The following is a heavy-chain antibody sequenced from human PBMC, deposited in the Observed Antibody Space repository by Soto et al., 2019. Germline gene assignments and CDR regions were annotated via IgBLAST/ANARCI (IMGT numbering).Heavy chain of an antibody. CDR3: AKGNSAPGSGYCSSTSCDDWFDP. CDR1: GFTFSSYG. CDR2: ILYDGSNK. J-gene: IGHJ5*02. Sequence: HPGGSLRLSCAASGFTFSSYGMHWVRQAPGKGLEWVAVILYDGSNKYYADSVKVRFTISRDNSKNTLYLQMNSLRAEDTAVYYCAKGNSAPGSGYCSSTSCDDWFDPWGQGTLVTVSS. D-gene: IGHD2-2*01. V-gene: IGHV3-30*18.